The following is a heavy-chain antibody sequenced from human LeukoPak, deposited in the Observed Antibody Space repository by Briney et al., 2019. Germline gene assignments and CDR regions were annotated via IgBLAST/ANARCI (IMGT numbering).Heavy chain of an antibody. J-gene: IGHJ4*02. CDR1: GFTFSSYS. V-gene: IGHV3-48*01. CDR2: ISSSSSTI. Sequence: GGSLRLSCAASGFTFSSYSMNWVRQAPGRGLEWVSYISSSSSTIYYADSVKGRFTISRDHAKNSLYLQMNSLGAEDTAVYYCAREGFGSLGWTLYYFDYWGQGTLVTVSS. CDR3: AREGFGSLGWTLYYFDY. D-gene: IGHD3-10*01.